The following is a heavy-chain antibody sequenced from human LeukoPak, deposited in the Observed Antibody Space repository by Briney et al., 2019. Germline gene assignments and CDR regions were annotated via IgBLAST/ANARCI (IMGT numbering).Heavy chain of an antibody. J-gene: IGHJ4*02. Sequence: PSETLSLTCTVSGGSLSSYYWSWIRQPAGKGLERIGRIYTSGSTNYNPSLKSRVTMSVDTSKNQFSLKLSSVTAADTAVYYCARGGAADDFWSGKFDYWGQGTLVTVSS. CDR2: IYTSGST. D-gene: IGHD3-3*01. CDR1: GGSLSSYY. CDR3: ARGGAADDFWSGKFDY. V-gene: IGHV4-4*07.